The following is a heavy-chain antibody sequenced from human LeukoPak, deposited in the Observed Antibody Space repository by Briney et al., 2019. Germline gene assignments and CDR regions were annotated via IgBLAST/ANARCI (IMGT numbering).Heavy chain of an antibody. Sequence: GGSLRLSCAASGFTFNNYAMHWVRQAPGKGLEWVTIMSSNGNSRFYANPVRGRFTVSRDSSNNTLYLQMNGLSAKDTAVYYCARGTAYYGMDVWGQGTTVIVSS. V-gene: IGHV3-30*01. CDR1: GFTFNNYA. J-gene: IGHJ6*02. CDR2: MSSNGNSR. D-gene: IGHD5-18*01. CDR3: ARGTAYYGMDV.